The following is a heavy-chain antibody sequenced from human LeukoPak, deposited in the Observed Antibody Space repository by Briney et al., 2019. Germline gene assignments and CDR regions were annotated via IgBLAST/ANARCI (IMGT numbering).Heavy chain of an antibody. CDR1: GYSFTSYW. CDR2: IYPGDSDT. CDR3: ARLIAVAASIDY. V-gene: IGHV5-51*01. D-gene: IGHD6-19*01. Sequence: GESLKIPWKGSGYSFTSYWIGRVRQMPGKGLEWMGIIYPGDSDTRYSPSFQGQVTISADKSISTAYLQWSSLKASDTAMYYCARLIAVAASIDYWGQGTLVTVSS. J-gene: IGHJ4*02.